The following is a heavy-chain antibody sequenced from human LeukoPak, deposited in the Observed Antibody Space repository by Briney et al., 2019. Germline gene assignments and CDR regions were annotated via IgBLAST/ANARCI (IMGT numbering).Heavy chain of an antibody. CDR1: GGSISSYY. D-gene: IGHD6-13*01. CDR3: ATSRWPRDANFDY. J-gene: IGHJ4*02. CDR2: IYYSGST. V-gene: IGHV4-59*08. Sequence: SETLSLTCTVSGGSISSYYWSWIRQPPGKGLEWIGYIYYSGSTNYNPSLKSRVTISVDTSKNQFSLKLSSVTAAATAVYYCATSRWPRDANFDYWGQGTLVTVSS.